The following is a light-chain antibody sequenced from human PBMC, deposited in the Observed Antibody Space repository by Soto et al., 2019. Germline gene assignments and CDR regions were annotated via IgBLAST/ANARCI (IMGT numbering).Light chain of an antibody. CDR3: QQYGSSYT. Sequence: EIVLTQSAGILSLSPGERATLSCRASQSVRNNYLAWYQQQPGQAPRLLIYGTSTRDTGIPDRFSGSGSGTDFTLTISRLEPEDFAVYYCQQYGSSYTFGPGTKVEIK. CDR1: QSVRNNY. J-gene: IGKJ3*01. CDR2: GTS. V-gene: IGKV3-20*01.